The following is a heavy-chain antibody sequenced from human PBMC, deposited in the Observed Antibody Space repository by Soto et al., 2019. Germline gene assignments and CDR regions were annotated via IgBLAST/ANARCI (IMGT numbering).Heavy chain of an antibody. Sequence: GASAKVSCKASGGTFSSYAISWVRQAPGQGLEWMGGIIPIFGTANYAQKFQGRVTITADESTSTAYMELSSLRSEDTAVYYCARDRGYSYGYEVHHLDYWGQGTLVTDSS. CDR3: ARDRGYSYGYEVHHLDY. J-gene: IGHJ4*02. V-gene: IGHV1-69*13. D-gene: IGHD5-18*01. CDR2: IIPIFGTA. CDR1: GGTFSSYA.